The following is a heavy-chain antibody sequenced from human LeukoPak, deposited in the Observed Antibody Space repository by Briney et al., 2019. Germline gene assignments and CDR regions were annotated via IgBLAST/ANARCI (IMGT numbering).Heavy chain of an antibody. CDR2: ISYDGSNR. Sequence: GGSLRLSCAASGFTFSSYGMHWVRQAPGKGLEWVAVISYDGSNRYYADSVKGRFTISRDNSKNTLYLQMNSLRAEDTAVYYCAKANGGGHYYYYGMDVWGQGTTVTVSS. V-gene: IGHV3-30*18. D-gene: IGHD3-16*01. J-gene: IGHJ6*02. CDR3: AKANGGGHYYYYGMDV. CDR1: GFTFSSYG.